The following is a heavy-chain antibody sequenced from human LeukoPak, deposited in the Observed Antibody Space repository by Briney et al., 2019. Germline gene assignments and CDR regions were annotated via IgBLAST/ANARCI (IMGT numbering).Heavy chain of an antibody. CDR1: GYSFTSYW. CDR2: IYPGDSDT. J-gene: IGHJ5*02. Sequence: GESLKISCKGSGYSFTSYWIGWVRQMPGKGLEWMGIIYPGDSDTRYSPSFQGQVTISADKSISTAYLQWSSLKASDTAMYYCARLHNVVVTAIPAYWFDPWGQGTLVTVSS. V-gene: IGHV5-51*01. CDR3: ARLHNVVVTAIPAYWFDP. D-gene: IGHD2-21*02.